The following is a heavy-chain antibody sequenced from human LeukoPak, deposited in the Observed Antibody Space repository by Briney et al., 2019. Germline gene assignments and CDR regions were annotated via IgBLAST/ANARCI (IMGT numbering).Heavy chain of an antibody. D-gene: IGHD5-24*01. CDR1: GCSFSSSSHY. Sequence: PSETLSLTCTVSGCSFSSSSHYWGWVRQPPGKGLEWIGSMYYSGSTSYNASFRSRVTISVDTSRDQFSLKLSSGTAADTAVYYCARHFDRDGYKSNAFDIWGQGTMVTVSS. CDR2: MYYSGST. V-gene: IGHV4-39*01. CDR3: ARHFDRDGYKSNAFDI. J-gene: IGHJ3*02.